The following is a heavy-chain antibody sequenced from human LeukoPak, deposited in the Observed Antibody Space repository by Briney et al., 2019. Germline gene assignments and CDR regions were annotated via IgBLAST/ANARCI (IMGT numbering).Heavy chain of an antibody. D-gene: IGHD2-21*02. J-gene: IGHJ4*02. CDR1: GFTFSSYS. CDR2: ISSTSSYI. Sequence: KTGGSLRLSCAASGFTFSSYSINWVRRAPGKGLEWVSSISSTSSYIHYADSVKGRFTISRDNAKNSVDLQMNSLRIDDTAVYYCARVPPTYCGGDCYSVAADYWGQGTLVTVSS. V-gene: IGHV3-21*06. CDR3: ARVPPTYCGGDCYSVAADY.